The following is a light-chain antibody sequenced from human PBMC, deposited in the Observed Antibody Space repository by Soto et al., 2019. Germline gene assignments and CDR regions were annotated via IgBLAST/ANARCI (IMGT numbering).Light chain of an antibody. Sequence: DIQLTQSPSFLSASIGDRVTITCRASQGISSHLAWYQQKPGKVPKLLIYAASTLQSGVPSRFSGSGSGTDFTLTISSLQPEDVATYYCQKYNSAITFGQGTRLEI. CDR3: QKYNSAIT. CDR1: QGISSH. V-gene: IGKV1-27*01. J-gene: IGKJ5*01. CDR2: AAS.